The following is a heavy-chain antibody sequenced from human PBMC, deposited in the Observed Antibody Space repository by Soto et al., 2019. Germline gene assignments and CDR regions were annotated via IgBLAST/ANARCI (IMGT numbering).Heavy chain of an antibody. CDR1: GGSFSGYY. CDR2: INHSGST. V-gene: IGHV4-34*01. J-gene: IGHJ6*03. CDR3: ASLWFGEPHYYMDV. D-gene: IGHD3-10*01. Sequence: SETLSLTCAVYGGSFSGYYWSWIRQPPGKGLEWIGEINHSGSTNYNPSLKSRVTISVDTSKNQFSLKLSSVTAADTAVYYCASLWFGEPHYYMDVWGKGTTVTVSS.